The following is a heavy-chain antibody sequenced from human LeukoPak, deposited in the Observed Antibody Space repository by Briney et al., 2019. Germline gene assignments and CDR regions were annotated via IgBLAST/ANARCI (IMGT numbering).Heavy chain of an antibody. Sequence: PGGSLRLSCAVSGFTLSNVWMNWVRQAPGKGLEWVGRIRSKTAGGTTDFAAPVKGRFTISRDDSKNTLYLQMNSLTSEDTAVYYCTQGSGQYFDYWGQGTLVTVSS. CDR2: IRSKTAGGTT. CDR1: GFTLSNVW. V-gene: IGHV3-15*07. CDR3: TQGSGQYFDY. D-gene: IGHD2-15*01. J-gene: IGHJ4*02.